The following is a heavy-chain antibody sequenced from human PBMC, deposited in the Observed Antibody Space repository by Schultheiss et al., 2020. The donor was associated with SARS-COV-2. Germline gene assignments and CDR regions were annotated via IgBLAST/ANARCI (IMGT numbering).Heavy chain of an antibody. D-gene: IGHD3-22*01. J-gene: IGHJ4*02. Sequence: LSLTCAVYGGSFSGYYWSWIRQPPGKGLEWIGEINHSGSTNYNPSLKSRVTISVDTSKNQFSLKLSSVTAADTAVYYCPRGVTMIVVVSTYYFDYWGQGTLVTVSS. CDR1: GGSFSGYY. CDR3: PRGVTMIVVVSTYYFDY. V-gene: IGHV4-34*01. CDR2: INHSGST.